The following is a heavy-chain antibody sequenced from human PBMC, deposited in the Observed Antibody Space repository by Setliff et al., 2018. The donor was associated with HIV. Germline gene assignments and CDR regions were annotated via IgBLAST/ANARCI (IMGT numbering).Heavy chain of an antibody. Sequence: SETLSLTCTVSGGSISSSSCYWGWIRQPPGKGLEWIGSIYYSGSTYSNPSLKSRVTISADTSKNQISLKLNSVTAADTAVYYCARGIGPLPNWENFYYSMDVWGKGTTVTVSS. CDR1: GGSISSSSCY. J-gene: IGHJ6*03. CDR2: IYYSGST. V-gene: IGHV4-39*01. D-gene: IGHD1-26*01. CDR3: ARGIGPLPNWENFYYSMDV.